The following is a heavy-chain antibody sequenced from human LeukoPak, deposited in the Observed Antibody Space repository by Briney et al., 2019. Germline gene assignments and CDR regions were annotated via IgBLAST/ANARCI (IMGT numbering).Heavy chain of an antibody. CDR2: IKQDGSEK. V-gene: IGHV3-7*05. CDR3: ARGGTTVTPGDN. CDR1: GFTFSSHW. D-gene: IGHD4-17*01. J-gene: IGHJ4*02. Sequence: SGGSLRLSCAASGFTFSSHWMTWVRQAPGKGLEWVANIKQDGSEKYYVDSVKGRFTISRDNAKNSVYLQMNSLRAEDTAVYYCARGGTTVTPGDNWGQGTLVTVSS.